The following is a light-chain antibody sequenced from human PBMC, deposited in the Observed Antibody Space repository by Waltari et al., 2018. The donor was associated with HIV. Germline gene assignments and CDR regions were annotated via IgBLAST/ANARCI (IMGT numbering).Light chain of an antibody. CDR2: EVS. CDR3: SSYTTSSTWV. CDR1: SRDVGSYYY. V-gene: IGLV2-14*01. Sequence: QSALTQPASVSGSPGQSITISCTGTSRDVGSYYYVPWYQQHPGKAPKLMIYEVSNRPSGVSIRFSASKSGNTASLTISGLQAEDEADYYCSSYTTSSTWVFGGGTKLTVL. J-gene: IGLJ3*02.